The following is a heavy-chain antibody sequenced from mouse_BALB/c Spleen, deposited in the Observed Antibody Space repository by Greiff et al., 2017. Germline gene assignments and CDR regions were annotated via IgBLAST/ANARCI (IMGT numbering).Heavy chain of an antibody. CDR1: GYAFSSSW. CDR3: ARGGATFYFDY. Sequence: QVQLQQSGPELVKPGASVKISCKASGYAFSSSWMNWVKQRPGQGLEWIGRIYPGDGDTNYNGKFKGKATLTADKSSSTAYMQLSSLTSVDSAVYFCARGGATFYFDYWGQGTTLTVSS. CDR2: IYPGDGDT. V-gene: IGHV1-82*01. J-gene: IGHJ2*01. D-gene: IGHD4-1*02.